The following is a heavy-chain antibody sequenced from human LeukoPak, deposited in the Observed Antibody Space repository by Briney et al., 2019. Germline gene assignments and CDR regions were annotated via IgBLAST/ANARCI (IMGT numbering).Heavy chain of an antibody. Sequence: PGGSLRLTCATSGFTFSTYAMPWVRQAPGKGLEWVAVIWYDGSNEHYADSVKGRFTISRDNSRNTLYLQMNSLRVEDTAVYYCAREVDCSGGRCYRGEFDYWGQGTLVTVSS. CDR1: GFTFSTYA. V-gene: IGHV3-33*01. CDR2: IWYDGSNE. CDR3: AREVDCSGGRCYRGEFDY. D-gene: IGHD2-15*01. J-gene: IGHJ4*02.